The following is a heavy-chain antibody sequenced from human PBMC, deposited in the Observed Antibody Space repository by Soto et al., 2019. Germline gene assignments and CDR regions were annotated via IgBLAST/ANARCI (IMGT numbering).Heavy chain of an antibody. J-gene: IGHJ4*02. CDR1: GFTFSSYA. V-gene: IGHV3-23*01. D-gene: IGHD3-3*01. CDR3: AKGQGITIFGVVTPSDY. CDR2: ISGSGGST. Sequence: EVQLLESGGGLVQPGGSLRLSCAASGFTFSSYAMSWVRQAPGKGLEWVSAISGSGGSTYYADSVKGRFSISRDNSKNTLYLQMNSLRAEDTAVSYCAKGQGITIFGVVTPSDYWGQGTLVTVSS.